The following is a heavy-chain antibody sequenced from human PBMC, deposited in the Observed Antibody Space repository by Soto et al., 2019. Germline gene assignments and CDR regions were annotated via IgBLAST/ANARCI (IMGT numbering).Heavy chain of an antibody. CDR3: XXXXGSYALDY. D-gene: IGHD1-26*01. V-gene: IGHV1-18*01. Sequence: QVQLVQSGAEVKKPGASVKVSCKASGYTFTSYGISWVRQAPGQGLEWMGWISANNGNTNYAQKLQGRVTMTTDTXXXXXXXXXXXXXXXXTAVXXXXXXXGSYALDYWGQGTLVTVSS. CDR2: ISANNGNT. CDR1: GYTFTSYG. J-gene: IGHJ4*02.